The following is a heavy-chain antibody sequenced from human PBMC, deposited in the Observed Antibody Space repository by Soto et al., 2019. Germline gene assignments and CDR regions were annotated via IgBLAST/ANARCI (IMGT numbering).Heavy chain of an antibody. CDR2: IRSKAYGGTT. CDR3: TRIVVVVPAAHDAFDI. Sequence: SLRLSCTASGFTFGDYAMSWFRQAPGKGLEWVGFIRSKAYGGTTEYAASVKGRFTISRDDSKSIAYLQMNSLKTEDTAVYYCTRIVVVVPAAHDAFDIWGQGTMVTVSS. D-gene: IGHD2-2*01. V-gene: IGHV3-49*03. J-gene: IGHJ3*02. CDR1: GFTFGDYA.